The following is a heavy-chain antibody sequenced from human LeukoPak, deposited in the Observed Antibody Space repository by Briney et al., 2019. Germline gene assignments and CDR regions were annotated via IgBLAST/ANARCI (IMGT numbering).Heavy chain of an antibody. D-gene: IGHD1-26*01. CDR2: ISSGGSTI. J-gene: IGHJ4*02. CDR1: GFIFSDHY. V-gene: IGHV3-11*04. Sequence: GGSLRLSCAASGFIFSDHYMSWIRQAPGKGLEWVAYISSGGSTIYYADSVKGRFTISRDNAKNSLYLQLNSLRAEDTAVYYCARTVGATDSLDYWGQGTLVTVSS. CDR3: ARTVGATDSLDY.